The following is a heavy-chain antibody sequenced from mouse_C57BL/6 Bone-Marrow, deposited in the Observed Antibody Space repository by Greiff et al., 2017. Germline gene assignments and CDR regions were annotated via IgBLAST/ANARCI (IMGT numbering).Heavy chain of an antibody. Sequence: QVQLQQPGAELVMPGASVKLSCKASGYSFTSYWMHWVKQRPGQGLEWIGEIDPSDSYTNYNQKFKGKSTLTVDKSSSTAYMQLSSLTSEDSAVYYCARGWFYYWGQGTTLTVSS. CDR1: GYSFTSYW. CDR3: ARGWFYY. CDR2: IDPSDSYT. V-gene: IGHV1-69*01. D-gene: IGHD1-1*02. J-gene: IGHJ2*01.